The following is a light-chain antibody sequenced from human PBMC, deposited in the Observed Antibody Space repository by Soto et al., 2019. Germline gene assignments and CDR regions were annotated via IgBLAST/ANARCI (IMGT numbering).Light chain of an antibody. CDR2: DAS. V-gene: IGKV3-20*01. J-gene: IGKJ1*01. Sequence: GLTQSPGTLSLSPGEGATLSCRSSQRVASDLAWYLQKPGQPPRLLIYDASIRATGIPDRISGRGSERDFTLTISRLEPEDDAVYYCQQYLNPPRTLGQGTKVDIK. CDR3: QQYLNPPRT. CDR1: QRVASD.